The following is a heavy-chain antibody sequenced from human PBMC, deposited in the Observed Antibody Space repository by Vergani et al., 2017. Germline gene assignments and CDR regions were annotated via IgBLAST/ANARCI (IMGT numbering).Heavy chain of an antibody. CDR2: INPVGTTM. CDR3: ARRPYQMLDLTFDP. Sequence: QMQLVESGGGLVKPGGSLRLSCAASGFTFSDYYMSWIRQVPGKGLEWVSYINPVGTTMYYADSVKGRFTISRDNAKNSLYLQMNSLRVEDTAVYYCARRPYQMLDLTFDPWGQGTLVTVAS. D-gene: IGHD2-2*01. V-gene: IGHV3-11*01. J-gene: IGHJ5*02. CDR1: GFTFSDYY.